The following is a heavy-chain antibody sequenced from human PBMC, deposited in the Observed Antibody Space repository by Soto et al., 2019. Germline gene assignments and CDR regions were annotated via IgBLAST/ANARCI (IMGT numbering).Heavy chain of an antibody. J-gene: IGHJ4*02. Sequence: QVQLVQSGAEVQKPGSSVKVSCKASGGTFSSYAISWVRQAPGQGLEWMGGIIPIFGTANYAQKVQGRVTITADESTSTAYMELSSLRSEDTAVYYCANTVGYYDSSGYPRWGQGTLVTVSS. CDR3: ANTVGYYDSSGYPR. CDR2: IIPIFGTA. CDR1: GGTFSSYA. D-gene: IGHD3-22*01. V-gene: IGHV1-69*01.